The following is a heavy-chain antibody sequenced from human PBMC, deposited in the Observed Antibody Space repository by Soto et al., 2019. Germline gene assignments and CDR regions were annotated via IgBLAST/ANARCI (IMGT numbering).Heavy chain of an antibody. J-gene: IGHJ6*02. D-gene: IGHD6-6*01. CDR1: GYSFTSYW. Sequence: ESLKISFKGSGYSFTSYWISWVRQIPGKGLEWMGRIDPSDSYTNYSPSFQGHVTISADKSISTAYLQWSSLKASDTAMYYCARRKVAARPPGYGMDVWGQGTTVTVSS. CDR3: ARRKVAARPPGYGMDV. V-gene: IGHV5-10-1*01. CDR2: IDPSDSYT.